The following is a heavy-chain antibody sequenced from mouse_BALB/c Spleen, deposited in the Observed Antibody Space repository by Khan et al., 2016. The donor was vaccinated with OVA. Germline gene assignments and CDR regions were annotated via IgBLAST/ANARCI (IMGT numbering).Heavy chain of an antibody. CDR1: GYTFSSYW. CDR2: ILPGSGRN. CDR3: ARGNYYGSSSWFGY. V-gene: IGHV1-9*01. Sequence: VQLQQSGAELMKPGASVKISCQATGYTFSSYWIEWVKQRPGHGLEWFGEILPGSGRNNYNEKLKGKATFTADKSSKTAYMQLSSMTSEDSAVYYCARGNYYGSSSWFGYWGQGTLVTVSA. J-gene: IGHJ3*01. D-gene: IGHD1-1*01.